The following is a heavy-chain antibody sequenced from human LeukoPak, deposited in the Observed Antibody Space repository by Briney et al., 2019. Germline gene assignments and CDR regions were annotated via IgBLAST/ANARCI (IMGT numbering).Heavy chain of an antibody. D-gene: IGHD3-16*02. J-gene: IGHJ4*02. CDR1: GFTFSSYA. Sequence: PGGSLRLSCAASGFTFSSYAMSSGRQAPGKGLEWVSAISGSGGSTYYADSVKGRFTISRDNSKNTLYLQMNSLRAEDTALYYCAKDIGVANYFDYWGQGALVTVSS. CDR3: AKDIGVANYFDY. V-gene: IGHV3-23*01. CDR2: ISGSGGST.